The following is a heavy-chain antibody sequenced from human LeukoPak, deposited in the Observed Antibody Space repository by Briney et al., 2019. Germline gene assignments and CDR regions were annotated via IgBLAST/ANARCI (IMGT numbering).Heavy chain of an antibody. D-gene: IGHD2-2*01. CDR3: ARISRYCSSTSCEDWFDP. CDR1: GGSISSTNW. V-gene: IGHV4-4*02. J-gene: IGHJ5*02. CDR2: IYHSGST. Sequence: SETLSLTCAVSGGSISSTNWWSWVRQPPGKGLEWIGEIYHSGSTNYNPSLKSRVTMSLDKSKNQLSLRLSSVTAADTAVYYCARISRYCSSTSCEDWFDPWGQGTLVTVSS.